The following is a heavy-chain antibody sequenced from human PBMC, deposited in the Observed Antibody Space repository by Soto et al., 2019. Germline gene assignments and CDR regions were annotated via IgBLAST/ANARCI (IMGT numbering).Heavy chain of an antibody. Sequence: GGSLRLSCVASGFTFSSFEMNWVRQAPGKGLEWISYISSGGKTAYYADSVKGRFTISRDNAKNSLYLQMSSLRAEDAAVYYCARNYIIYYDGSRAHYSWGRGTLVTVSS. D-gene: IGHD3-22*01. CDR1: GFTFSSFE. V-gene: IGHV3-48*03. CDR3: ARNYIIYYDGSRAHYS. J-gene: IGHJ5*02. CDR2: ISSGGKTA.